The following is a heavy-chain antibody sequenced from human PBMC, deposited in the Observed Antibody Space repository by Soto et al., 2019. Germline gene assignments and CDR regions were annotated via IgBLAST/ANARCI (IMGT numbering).Heavy chain of an antibody. CDR3: AVTGTYNWFDP. D-gene: IGHD7-27*01. V-gene: IGHV4-34*01. CDR2: IHHSGIS. CDR1: GGSLSDSF. Sequence: QVQLQQWGAGLLKPSETLSLTCTVSGGSLSDSFWNWIRQLPGKGLEWIGEIHHSGISNYNPSLKSRVIMSVDTSKNQFSLKMTSVTAADTAVYYCAVTGTYNWFDPWGQGTLVTVSS. J-gene: IGHJ5*02.